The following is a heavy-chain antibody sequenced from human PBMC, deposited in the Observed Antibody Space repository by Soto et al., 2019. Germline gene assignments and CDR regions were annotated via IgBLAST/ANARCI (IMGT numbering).Heavy chain of an antibody. CDR1: GGSISSGGYY. CDR2: IYYSGST. Sequence: SETLSLTCTVSGGSISSGGYYWSWIRQHPGKGLEWIGYIYYSGSTYYNPSLKSRVTISVDTSKNQFSLKLSSVTAADTAVYYCAREILYSSSWYRVDNWFDPWGQGALVTVSS. V-gene: IGHV4-31*03. J-gene: IGHJ5*02. D-gene: IGHD6-13*01. CDR3: AREILYSSSWYRVDNWFDP.